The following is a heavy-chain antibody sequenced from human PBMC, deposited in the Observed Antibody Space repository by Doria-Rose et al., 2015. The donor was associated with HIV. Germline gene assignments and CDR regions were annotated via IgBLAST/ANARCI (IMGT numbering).Heavy chain of an antibody. J-gene: IGHJ4*02. D-gene: IGHD6-13*01. Sequence: QVTLKESGPVLVKPTETLTLTCTVSGVSLSSPGMGVSWIRQPPGKALEWLANILSDDERSPKTSLESRLTISRGTSKSQVVLTMTDMDPVDTATYYCARIKSSRWYHKYYFDFWGQGTLVIVSA. CDR2: ILSDDER. V-gene: IGHV2-26*01. CDR3: ARIKSSRWYHKYYFDF. CDR1: GVSLSSPGMG.